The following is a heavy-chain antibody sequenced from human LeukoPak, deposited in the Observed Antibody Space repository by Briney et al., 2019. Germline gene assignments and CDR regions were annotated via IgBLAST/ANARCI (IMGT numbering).Heavy chain of an antibody. V-gene: IGHV1-69*05. J-gene: IGHJ4*02. CDR2: IIPIFGTA. D-gene: IGHD1-7*01. CDR1: GGTFSSYA. CDR3: AVGPTGTTLDQFDY. Sequence: SVKVSCKASGGTFSSYAISWVRQALGQGLEWMGRIIPIFGTANYAQKFQGRVTITTDESTSTAYMELNSLRSEDTAMYYCAVGPTGTTLDQFDYWGQGTLVTVSS.